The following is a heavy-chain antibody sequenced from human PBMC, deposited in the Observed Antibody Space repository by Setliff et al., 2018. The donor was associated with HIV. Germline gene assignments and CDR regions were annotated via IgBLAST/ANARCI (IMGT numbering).Heavy chain of an antibody. CDR1: GFLFSSYG. Sequence: GESLKISCAASGFLFSSYGMHWVRQAPGKGLEWVAVTSYDGYDKYYADSVKGRFTISRDNSRNTLFLQANSLRVEDTAVYYCARDGAGHRYMDFWGKGTTVTVSS. CDR2: TSYDGYDK. CDR3: ARDGAGHRYMDF. D-gene: IGHD3-16*01. V-gene: IGHV3-30*19. J-gene: IGHJ6*03.